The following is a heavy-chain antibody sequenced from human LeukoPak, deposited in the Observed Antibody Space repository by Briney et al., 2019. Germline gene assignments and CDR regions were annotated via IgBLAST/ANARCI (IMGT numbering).Heavy chain of an antibody. D-gene: IGHD5-12*01. V-gene: IGHV3-30*04. J-gene: IGHJ3*02. Sequence: SLRLSCAASGFTFSSYAMHWVRQAPGKGLEGVAVISYDGSNKYYADSVKGRFTISRDNSKNTLYLQMNSLRAEDTAVYYCARATPGYRLAFDIWGQGTMVTVSS. CDR2: ISYDGSNK. CDR3: ARATPGYRLAFDI. CDR1: GFTFSSYA.